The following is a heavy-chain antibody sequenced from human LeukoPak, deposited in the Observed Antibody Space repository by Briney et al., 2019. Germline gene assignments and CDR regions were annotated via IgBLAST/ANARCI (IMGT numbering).Heavy chain of an antibody. CDR1: GGTFSNYA. V-gene: IGHV1-69*05. J-gene: IGHJ4*02. CDR2: IIPIFGTT. D-gene: IGHD3-22*01. Sequence: GASVKVSCKASGGTFSNYAISWVRQAPGQGLEWMGRIIPIFGTTNYAQKFQGRVTITTDESTSTAYMELGSLRSEDTAVYYCARGGEANYYDTSGYYLYYDWGQGTLVTVSS. CDR3: ARGGEANYYDTSGYYLYYD.